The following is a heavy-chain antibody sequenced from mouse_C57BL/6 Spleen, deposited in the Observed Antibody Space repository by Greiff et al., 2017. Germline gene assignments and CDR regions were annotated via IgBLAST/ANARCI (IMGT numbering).Heavy chain of an antibody. Sequence: EVQLQQSGGGLVQPGGSMKLSCVASGFTFSNYWMNWVRQSPEKGLEWVAQIRLKSDNYATHYAESVKGRFTISRDDSKSSVYLQMNNLRAEDTGIYYCTLSTMVSSWFAYWGQGTLVTVSA. CDR3: TLSTMVSSWFAY. D-gene: IGHD2-2*01. J-gene: IGHJ3*01. CDR1: GFTFSNYW. V-gene: IGHV6-3*01. CDR2: IRLKSDNYAT.